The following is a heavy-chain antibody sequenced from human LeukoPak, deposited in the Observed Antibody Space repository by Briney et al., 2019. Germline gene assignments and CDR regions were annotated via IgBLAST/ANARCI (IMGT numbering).Heavy chain of an antibody. J-gene: IGHJ3*02. CDR1: GGTFSNYA. CDR3: ARAPRGYCSGGSCTPPDAFDI. Sequence: ASVKVSCKASGGTFSNYAINWVRQATGQGLEWMGWMNPNSGNTGYAQKFQGRVTITRNTSISTAYMELSSLRSEDTAVYYCARAPRGYCSGGSCTPPDAFDIWGQGTMVTVSS. CDR2: MNPNSGNT. D-gene: IGHD2-15*01. V-gene: IGHV1-8*03.